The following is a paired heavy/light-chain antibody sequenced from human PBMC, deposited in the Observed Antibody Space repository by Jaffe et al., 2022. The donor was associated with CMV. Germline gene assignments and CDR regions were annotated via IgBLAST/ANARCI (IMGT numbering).Heavy chain of an antibody. Sequence: EVQLVESGGGLVQPGGSLRLSCAASGFTLRSYWMHWVRQAPGKGLVWVSRTSSDGTFTTYADSVRGRFTISRDNAKNMLYLQMNSLRAEDTALYYCTRGYYDSSGLGYDTWGQGTMVTVSS. D-gene: IGHD3-22*01. J-gene: IGHJ3*02. CDR1: GFTLRSYW. V-gene: IGHV3-74*01. CDR2: TSSDGTFT. CDR3: TRGYYDSSGLGYDT.
Light chain of an antibody. V-gene: IGLV3-25*03. Sequence: SYELTQPPSVSVSPGQTARITCSGDALPKQYAYWYQQKPGQTPVLVIYKDSERPSGIPERFSGSSSGTTVTLTISGVQAEDEADYYCQSEDTITTPVFGGGTKLTVL. CDR3: QSEDTITTPV. CDR1: ALPKQY. CDR2: KDS. J-gene: IGLJ2*01.